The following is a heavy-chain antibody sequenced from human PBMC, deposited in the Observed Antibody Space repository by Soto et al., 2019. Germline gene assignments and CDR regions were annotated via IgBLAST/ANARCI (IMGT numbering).Heavy chain of an antibody. J-gene: IGHJ4*02. V-gene: IGHV4-4*07. CDR3: AREGRSILYLDY. CDR1: VGSISSYY. Sequence: QVQLQESGPGLVKPSENLSLTCTVSVGSISSYYWSWIRQPAGKGLEWIGRIYTSGSTNYNPSLKSRVTMSVDTSKHQFSLTLSSVTAADTAVYYCAREGRSILYLDYWGQGTLVTVSS. D-gene: IGHD2-21*01. CDR2: IYTSGST.